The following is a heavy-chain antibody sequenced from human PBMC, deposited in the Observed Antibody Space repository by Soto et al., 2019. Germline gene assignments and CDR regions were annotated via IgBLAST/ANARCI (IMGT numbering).Heavy chain of an antibody. V-gene: IGHV4-39*01. D-gene: IGHD2-8*01. J-gene: IGHJ3*02. CDR2: IYYSGST. Sequence: SETLSLTCTVSGGSISSSSYYWGWIRQPPGKGLEWIGSIYYSGSTYYNPSLKSRVTISVDTSKNQSSLKLSSVTAADTAVYYCARHYDIVLVVYAKGAFDIWGQGTMVTVSS. CDR3: ARHYDIVLVVYAKGAFDI. CDR1: GGSISSSSYY.